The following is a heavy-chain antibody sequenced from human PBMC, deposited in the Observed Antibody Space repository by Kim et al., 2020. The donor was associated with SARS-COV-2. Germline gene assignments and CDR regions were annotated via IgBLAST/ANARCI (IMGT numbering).Heavy chain of an antibody. D-gene: IGHD3-9*01. CDR2: IYPGDSDT. CDR3: ARHGDDILTGYSTRGAYYYYGMDV. J-gene: IGHJ6*02. Sequence: GESLKISCKGSGYSFTSYWIGWVRQMPGKGLEWMGIIYPGDSDTRYSPSFQGQVTISADKSISTAYLQWSSLKASDTAMYYCARHGDDILTGYSTRGAYYYYGMDVWGQGTTVTVSS. V-gene: IGHV5-51*01. CDR1: GYSFTSYW.